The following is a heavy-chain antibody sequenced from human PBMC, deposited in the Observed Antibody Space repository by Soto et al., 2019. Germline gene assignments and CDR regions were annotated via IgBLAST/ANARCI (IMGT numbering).Heavy chain of an antibody. CDR3: AWGDFPNWFAP. CDR1: GDSISSYY. CDR2: FHHTGNT. D-gene: IGHD2-21*02. V-gene: IGHV4-59*01. Sequence: QVQLQESGPGLVKPSETLSLTCTVSGDSISSYYWNWIRQVPGKGLEWIGYFHHTGNTNYNPSLKSRLTISVDTSKNQIYLNLRSVTDADTAMYYCAWGDFPNWFAPWGQGVLVTVSS. J-gene: IGHJ5*02.